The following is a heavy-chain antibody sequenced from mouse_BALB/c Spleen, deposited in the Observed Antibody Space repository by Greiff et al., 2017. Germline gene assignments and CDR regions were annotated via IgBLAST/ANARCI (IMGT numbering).Heavy chain of an antibody. CDR3: ARVAYYYVSSYWCFDV. V-gene: IGHV5-4*02. J-gene: IGHJ1*01. CDR1: GFTFSDYY. Sequence: EVMLVESGGGLVKPGGSLKLSCAASGFTFSDYYMYWVRQTPEKRLEWVATISDGGSYTYYPDSVKGRFTISRDNAENNLYLQMSSLKSEDTAMYYCARVAYYYVSSYWCFDVWGAGTTVTVSA. CDR2: ISDGGSYT. D-gene: IGHD1-1*01.